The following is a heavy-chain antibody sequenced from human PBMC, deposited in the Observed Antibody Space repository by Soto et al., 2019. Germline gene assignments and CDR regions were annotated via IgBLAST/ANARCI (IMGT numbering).Heavy chain of an antibody. V-gene: IGHV3-21*01. CDR1: GFTFSSYS. Sequence: SLRLSCAASGFTFSSYSMNWVRQAPGKGLEWVSSISSSSSYIYYADSVKGRFTISRDNAKNSLYLQMNSLRAEDTAVYYCARDRRYTAMAYGMDVWGQGTTVTVSS. J-gene: IGHJ6*02. D-gene: IGHD5-18*01. CDR2: ISSSSSYI. CDR3: ARDRRYTAMAYGMDV.